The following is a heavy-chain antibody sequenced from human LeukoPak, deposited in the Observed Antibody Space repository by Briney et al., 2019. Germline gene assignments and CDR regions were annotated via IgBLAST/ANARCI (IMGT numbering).Heavy chain of an antibody. CDR3: ARDLNRSLPPNWFDP. Sequence: GASVKVSCKASGGTFSSYAISWVRQAPGQGLEWMGGIIPIFGTANYAQKFQGRVTITADKSTSTAYMELSSLRSEDTAVYYCARDLNRSLPPNWFDPWGQGTLVTVSS. CDR2: IIPIFGTA. CDR1: GGTFSSYA. D-gene: IGHD1-14*01. J-gene: IGHJ5*02. V-gene: IGHV1-69*06.